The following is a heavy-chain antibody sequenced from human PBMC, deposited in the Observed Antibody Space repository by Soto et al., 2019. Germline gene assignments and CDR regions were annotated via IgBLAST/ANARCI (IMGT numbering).Heavy chain of an antibody. CDR1: GDSVSSNSAA. V-gene: IGHV6-1*01. J-gene: IGHJ6*02. CDR3: ARDILLLLVRDYYCGMDV. D-gene: IGHD6-6*01. CDR2: TYYRSKWYN. Sequence: SQTLSLTCAISGDSVSSNSAAWNWIRQSPSRGLEWLGRTYYRSKWYNDYAVSVKGRITINPDTSKNQFSLQLNSVTPEDTAVYYCARDILLLLVRDYYCGMDVWGQGSTVTVS.